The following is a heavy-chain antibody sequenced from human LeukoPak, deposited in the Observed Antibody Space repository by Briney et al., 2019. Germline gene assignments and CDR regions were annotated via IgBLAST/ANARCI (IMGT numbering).Heavy chain of an antibody. V-gene: IGHV4-30-4*08. J-gene: IGHJ4*02. CDR1: GGSISSGDYY. Sequence: PSQTLSLTCTVSGGSISSGDYYWSWIRQPPGKGLEWIGYIYYSGSTYYNPSLKSRVTISVDTSKSQFSLKLSSVTAADTAVYYCARSQEMATMFVDYWGQGTLVTVSS. D-gene: IGHD5-24*01. CDR2: IYYSGST. CDR3: ARSQEMATMFVDY.